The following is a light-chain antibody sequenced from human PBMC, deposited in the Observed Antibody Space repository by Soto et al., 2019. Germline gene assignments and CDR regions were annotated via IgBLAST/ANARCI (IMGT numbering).Light chain of an antibody. V-gene: IGKV1-39*01. Sequence: IQLTQSPSSLSASVGDRVTITCRASQGINTFLAWYQQKAGKAPKLLIYAASTLQSGVPSRFSGSGSGTDFTLTISSLQPEDFATYYCQQSYGTPWTFGQGTKVDIK. CDR1: QGINTF. CDR3: QQSYGTPWT. CDR2: AAS. J-gene: IGKJ1*01.